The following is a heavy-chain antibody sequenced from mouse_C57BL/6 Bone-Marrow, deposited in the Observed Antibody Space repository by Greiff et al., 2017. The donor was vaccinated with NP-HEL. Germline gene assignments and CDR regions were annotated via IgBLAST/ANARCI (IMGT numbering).Heavy chain of an antibody. CDR1: GYTFTSYW. D-gene: IGHD1-1*01. CDR3: TRDGSLWYFDV. Sequence: VQLQQSGTVLARPGASVKMSCKTSGYTFTSYWMHWVKQRPGQGLAWIGAIYPGHSDTSYNQKFKGKAKLTAVTSASTAYMQRSSLTKEDSAVYYCTRDGSLWYFDVRGTGTTVTVSS. J-gene: IGHJ1*03. CDR2: IYPGHSDT. V-gene: IGHV1-5*01.